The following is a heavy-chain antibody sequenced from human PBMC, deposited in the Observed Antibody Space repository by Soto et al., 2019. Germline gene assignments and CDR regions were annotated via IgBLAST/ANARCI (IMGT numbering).Heavy chain of an antibody. CDR2: INPSGGST. Sequence: ASVKVSFKASGYTFTSYYMHWVRQAPGQRLEWMGIINPSGGSTSYAQKFQGRVTMTRDTSTSTVYMELSSLRSEDTAVYYCARDLEQWLPRYSFDYWGQGTLVTVSS. V-gene: IGHV1-46*01. CDR3: ARDLEQWLPRYSFDY. D-gene: IGHD6-19*01. J-gene: IGHJ4*02. CDR1: GYTFTSYY.